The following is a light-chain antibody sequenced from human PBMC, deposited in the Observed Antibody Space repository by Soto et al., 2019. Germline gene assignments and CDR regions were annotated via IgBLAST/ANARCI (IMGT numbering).Light chain of an antibody. J-gene: IGKJ1*01. CDR1: QSVSSSS. V-gene: IGKV3-20*01. CDR3: HQYGSSPHT. CDR2: GAS. Sequence: EIVLTQSPGTLSLSPGERAALSCRASQSVSSSSLAWYQQKPVQAPKLLGYGASSRATGVPDRFSGSGSGTDFTLSISSLRPEDFALYFCHQYGSSPHTFGQGTKVESK.